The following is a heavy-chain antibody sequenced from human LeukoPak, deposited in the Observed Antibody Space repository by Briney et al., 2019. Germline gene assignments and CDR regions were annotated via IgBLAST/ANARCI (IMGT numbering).Heavy chain of an antibody. D-gene: IGHD6-13*01. Sequence: PGGSLRLSCAASGFTFSSYAMHWVRQAPGKGLEWVAVISYDGSNKYYADSVKGRFTISRDNSRNTLHLQMNSLRAEDTAVYYCASQSSSWYIAYWGQGTLVTVSS. CDR2: ISYDGSNK. CDR1: GFTFSSYA. CDR3: ASQSSSWYIAY. J-gene: IGHJ4*02. V-gene: IGHV3-30*03.